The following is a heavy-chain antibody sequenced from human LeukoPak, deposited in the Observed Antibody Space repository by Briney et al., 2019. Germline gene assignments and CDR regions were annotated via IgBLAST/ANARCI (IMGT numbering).Heavy chain of an antibody. D-gene: IGHD3-22*01. Sequence: QAGGSPRLSYAASGFTFSNYWMHWVRHAPGKGLVWVSRINSDGINTIYADSVKGRFTISRDNAKNTLNLQMNSLRAEDTAVYYCARDLGQYYDTSDNWFDPWGQGTLVTVSS. V-gene: IGHV3-74*01. CDR1: GFTFSNYW. J-gene: IGHJ5*02. CDR2: INSDGINT. CDR3: ARDLGQYYDTSDNWFDP.